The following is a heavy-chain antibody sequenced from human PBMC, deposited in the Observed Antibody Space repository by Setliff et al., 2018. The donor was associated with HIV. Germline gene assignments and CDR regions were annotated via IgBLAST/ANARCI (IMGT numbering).Heavy chain of an antibody. Sequence: SETLSLTCTVSGAPLSSYYLNWIRQPPGKGLEWIGYIFYSGTTNYNPTLKSRVTMSVDASKNQFSLILSSVTAADTAVYYRAGDYSSSWYVGWCDPWGQGTLVTVSS. CDR2: IFYSGTT. CDR1: GAPLSSYY. V-gene: IGHV4-59*01. CDR3: AGDYSSSWYVGWCDP. D-gene: IGHD6-13*01. J-gene: IGHJ5*02.